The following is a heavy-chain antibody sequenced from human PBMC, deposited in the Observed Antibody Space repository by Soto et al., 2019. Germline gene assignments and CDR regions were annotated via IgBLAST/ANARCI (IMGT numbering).Heavy chain of an antibody. CDR2: ISAYNGNT. J-gene: IGHJ4*02. CDR3: ARDVPVDYDFWSGYNAFDY. Sequence: QVQLVQSGAEVKKPGASVKVSCKASGYTFTSYGISWVRQAPGQGLEWMGWISAYNGNTNYVQKLQGRVTITTDTSTSTACMELRSLRSDDTAVYYCARDVPVDYDFWSGYNAFDYWGQGTLVTVSS. D-gene: IGHD3-3*01. CDR1: GYTFTSYG. V-gene: IGHV1-18*01.